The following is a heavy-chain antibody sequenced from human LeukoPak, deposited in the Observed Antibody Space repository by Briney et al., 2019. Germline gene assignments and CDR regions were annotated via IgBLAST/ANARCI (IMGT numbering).Heavy chain of an antibody. Sequence: ASVNVSCKASGYTFTSYGISWVRQAPGHGLEWMGWISAYNGNTNYAQKLQGRVTMTTDTSTSTAYMELRSLRSDDTAVYYCARLGYCSGGSCYPDDYWGQGTLVTVSS. J-gene: IGHJ4*02. D-gene: IGHD2-15*01. CDR1: GYTFTSYG. CDR3: ARLGYCSGGSCYPDDY. CDR2: ISAYNGNT. V-gene: IGHV1-18*01.